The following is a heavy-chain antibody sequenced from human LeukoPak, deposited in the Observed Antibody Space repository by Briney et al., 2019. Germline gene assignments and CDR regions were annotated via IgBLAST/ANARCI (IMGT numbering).Heavy chain of an antibody. V-gene: IGHV3-48*01. D-gene: IGHD4-17*01. CDR2: ISPGSTTI. Sequence: GGSLRLSCAASGFTFVSHGMIWVRQAPGKGLEWLSYISPGSTTINSADSVKDRFTTSRDKAKSSLFLQMNSLRAEDTAVYYCARVRGPTVTTMYFDYWGQGALVTVPS. J-gene: IGHJ4*02. CDR3: ARVRGPTVTTMYFDY. CDR1: GFTFVSHG.